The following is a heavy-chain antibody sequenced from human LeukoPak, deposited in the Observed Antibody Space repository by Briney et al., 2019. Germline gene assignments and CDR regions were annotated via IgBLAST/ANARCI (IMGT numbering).Heavy chain of an antibody. Sequence: GASVKVSCKASGYTFTSYGISWVRQAPGQGLEWMGWISAYNGNTNYAQKLQGRVTMTTDTSTSTAYMELRSLRSDDTAVYYCARDYYSGGSCYSDWFDPWGQGTLVTVSS. CDR2: ISAYNGNT. V-gene: IGHV1-18*01. D-gene: IGHD2-15*01. J-gene: IGHJ5*02. CDR1: GYTFTSYG. CDR3: ARDYYSGGSCYSDWFDP.